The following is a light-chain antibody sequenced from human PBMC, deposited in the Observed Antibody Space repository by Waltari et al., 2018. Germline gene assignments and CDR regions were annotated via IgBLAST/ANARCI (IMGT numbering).Light chain of an antibody. CDR3: QQYYDTPYT. Sequence: DIVMTQSPDSLVVSLGERATINCKSSRNLLYSPNNKDFLAWYQQKPGQPPKLLIYWASPRDSGVPDRFPGSGSGPYFSLTISSLQAEDVAVYYCQQYYDTPYTFGQGTKLEIK. CDR2: WAS. V-gene: IGKV4-1*01. J-gene: IGKJ2*01. CDR1: RNLLYSPNNKDF.